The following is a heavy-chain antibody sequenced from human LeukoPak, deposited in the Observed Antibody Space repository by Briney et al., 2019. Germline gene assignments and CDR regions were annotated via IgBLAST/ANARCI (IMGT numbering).Heavy chain of an antibody. D-gene: IGHD2-21*02. Sequence: GGSLRLSCAASGFTFSSYSMNWVRQAPGKGLEWVSYISSSSSTIYYADCVKGRFTISRDNAKNSLYLQMNSLRAEDTAVYYCARDPGFVVVTAHDESCFDYWGQGTLVTVSS. CDR1: GFTFSSYS. V-gene: IGHV3-48*01. CDR2: ISSSSSTI. J-gene: IGHJ4*02. CDR3: ARDPGFVVVTAHDESCFDY.